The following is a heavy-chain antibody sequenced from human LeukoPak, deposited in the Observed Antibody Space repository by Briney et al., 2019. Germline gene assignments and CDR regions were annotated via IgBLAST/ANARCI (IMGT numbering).Heavy chain of an antibody. D-gene: IGHD7-27*01. Sequence: SVKVSCTASGGTFSIYAISWVRQAPGQGLEWMGGIIPIFGTANYAQKFQGRVTITADESTSTAYMEMSSLRSEDTAVYYCARSKWGSGKYYFDYWGQGTLVTVSS. CDR2: IIPIFGTA. J-gene: IGHJ4*02. CDR1: GGTFSIYA. V-gene: IGHV1-69*13. CDR3: ARSKWGSGKYYFDY.